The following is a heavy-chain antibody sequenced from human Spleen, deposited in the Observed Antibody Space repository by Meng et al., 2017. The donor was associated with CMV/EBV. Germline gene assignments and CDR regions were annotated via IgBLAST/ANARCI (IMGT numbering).Heavy chain of an antibody. CDR2: ISHDRSNR. CDR3: ARGEDDFWSGYSYFVY. V-gene: IGHV3-30*04. Sequence: GESLKISCAASGFTFSSYAMHWVRQAPGKGLEWLAVISHDRSNRYYANFVKGRFTISRDNSRNTLSLQMNSLRADDTAVYYCARGEDDFWSGYSYFVYWGQGTLVTVSS. J-gene: IGHJ4*02. D-gene: IGHD3-3*01. CDR1: GFTFSSYA.